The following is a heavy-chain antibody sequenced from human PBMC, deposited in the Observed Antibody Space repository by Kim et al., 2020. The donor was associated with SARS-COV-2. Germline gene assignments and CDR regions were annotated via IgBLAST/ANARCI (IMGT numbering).Heavy chain of an antibody. Sequence: SETLSRTCAVSGGSISSSNWWSWVRQPPGKGLEWIGEIYHSGSTNYNPSLKSRVTISVDKSKNQFSLKLSSVTAADTAVYYCARDPWENDILTGYPEHYYYYGMDVWGQGTTVTVSS. V-gene: IGHV4-4*02. D-gene: IGHD3-9*01. CDR1: GGSISSSNW. J-gene: IGHJ6*02. CDR2: IYHSGST. CDR3: ARDPWENDILTGYPEHYYYYGMDV.